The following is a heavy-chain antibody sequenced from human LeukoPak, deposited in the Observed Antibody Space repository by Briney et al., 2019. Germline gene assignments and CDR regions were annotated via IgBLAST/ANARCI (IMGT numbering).Heavy chain of an antibody. Sequence: PSQTLSLTCTVSGGSISSGGYYWSWIRQHPGKGLEWIGYIYYSGSTYYNPSLKSRVTVSIDTSKNQFSLKLSSVTAADTAVYYCARVYGDYLFDYWGQGTLVTVSS. CDR1: GGSISSGGYY. J-gene: IGHJ4*02. D-gene: IGHD4-17*01. CDR3: ARVYGDYLFDY. V-gene: IGHV4-31*03. CDR2: IYYSGST.